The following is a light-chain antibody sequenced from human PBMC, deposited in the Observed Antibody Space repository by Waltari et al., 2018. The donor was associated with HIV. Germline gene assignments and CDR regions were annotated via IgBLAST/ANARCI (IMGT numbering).Light chain of an antibody. V-gene: IGLV6-57*01. CDR3: QSYDDTTYV. J-gene: IGLJ1*01. CDR1: GGSIGTFY. Sequence: NFMLTQPHSVSGSPGKTLVISCTRNGGSIGTFYVQWYRQRPGSFPTTLIFENDRRPSGVPERFSGSIDSSSNSASLFISGLKTEDEADYYCQSYDDTTYVFGTGTKVTVL. CDR2: END.